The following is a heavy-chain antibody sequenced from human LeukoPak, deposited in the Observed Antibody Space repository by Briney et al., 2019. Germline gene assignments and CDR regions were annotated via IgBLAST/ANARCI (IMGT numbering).Heavy chain of an antibody. Sequence: PGGSLRLSCAASGFTFSSYSMNWVRQAPGKGLEWVAVIWYDGSNKYYADSVKGRFTISRDNSKNTLYLQMNSLRAEDTAVYYCARDQGVYYYYGMDVWGQGTTVTVSS. V-gene: IGHV3-33*08. J-gene: IGHJ6*02. CDR3: ARDQGVYYYYGMDV. CDR1: GFTFSSYS. CDR2: IWYDGSNK.